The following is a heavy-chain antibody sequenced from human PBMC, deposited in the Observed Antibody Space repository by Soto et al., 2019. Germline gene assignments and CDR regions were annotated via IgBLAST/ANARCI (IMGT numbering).Heavy chain of an antibody. CDR1: GFSFSSDW. Sequence: GGSLRLSCAASGFSFSSDWMIWVRQAPGKGPEWVANIKQDGSEKYYVDSVKGRFTISRDNAKSSLYLEMNSLRAEDTALYYCARGGTHSSWYWRNWGQGALVTVSS. CDR2: IKQDGSEK. CDR3: ARGGTHSSWYWRN. J-gene: IGHJ4*02. V-gene: IGHV3-7*01. D-gene: IGHD6-13*01.